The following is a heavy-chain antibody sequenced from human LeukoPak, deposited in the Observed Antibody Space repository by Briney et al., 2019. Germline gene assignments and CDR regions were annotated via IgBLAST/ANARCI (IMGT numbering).Heavy chain of an antibody. CDR3: ARSSDTRFGELVH. Sequence: PGGSLRLSCATSGLSFSTSAMHWVRQAPGKGLEYVAAISSDGGSTYHADSVKGRFTISRDNSKNTLYLQMGSLRTEDMAMYYCARSSDTRFGELVHWGQGTLVTVSS. D-gene: IGHD3-16*01. J-gene: IGHJ1*01. CDR2: ISSDGGST. V-gene: IGHV3-64*02. CDR1: GLSFSTSA.